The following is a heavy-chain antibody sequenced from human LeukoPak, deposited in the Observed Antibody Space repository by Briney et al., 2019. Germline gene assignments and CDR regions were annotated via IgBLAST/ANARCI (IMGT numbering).Heavy chain of an antibody. CDR1: GFKFRSHA. CDR3: AKSPTVDAAFDI. J-gene: IGHJ3*02. D-gene: IGHD4-17*01. Sequence: PGGSLRLSCAASGFKFRSHAMSWVRQAPGKGLEWVSGISGSGGSTYYADSVKGRFTISRDNSENTLYLHMNSLRAEDTAVYYCAKSPTVDAAFDIWGQGTMVTVSS. CDR2: ISGSGGST. V-gene: IGHV3-23*01.